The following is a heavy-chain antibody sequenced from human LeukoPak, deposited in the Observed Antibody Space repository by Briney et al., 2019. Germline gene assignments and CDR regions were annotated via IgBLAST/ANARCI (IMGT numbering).Heavy chain of an antibody. J-gene: IGHJ4*02. CDR2: ISSSSSTT. CDR1: GFTFNSYS. D-gene: IGHD3-10*01. CDR3: AKGGGLGY. Sequence: GGSLRLSCAASGFTFNSYSMNWVRQPPGKGLEWVSYISSSSSTTYYADSVKGRFIISRDNAKNSLYLQMNSVRAEDTALYYCAKGGGLGYWGQGTLVTVSS. V-gene: IGHV3-48*04.